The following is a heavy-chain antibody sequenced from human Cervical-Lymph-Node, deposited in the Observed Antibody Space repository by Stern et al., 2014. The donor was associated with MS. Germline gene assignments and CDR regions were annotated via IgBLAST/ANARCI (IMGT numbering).Heavy chain of an antibody. CDR3: ARLFVTRTPGYFFYGMDV. CDR1: GGSISSSRHS. J-gene: IGHJ6*02. D-gene: IGHD4-17*01. V-gene: IGHV4-39*01. CDR2: IYYSGNT. Sequence: QLQLQESGPGLVKPSETLSLTCTVSGGSISSSRHSWGWIRQPPGKGLECIGNIYYSGNTYYNPSLKSRITISVDRARNQFPLKLSSVTAADTAIYYCARLFVTRTPGYFFYGMDVWGHGTSVTVSS.